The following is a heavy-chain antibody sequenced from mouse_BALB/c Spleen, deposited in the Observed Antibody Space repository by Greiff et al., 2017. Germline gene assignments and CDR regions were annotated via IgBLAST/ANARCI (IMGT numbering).Heavy chain of an antibody. Sequence: DVQLQESGPGLVKPSQSLSLTCTVTGYSITSDYAWNWIRQFPGNKLEWMGYISYSGSTSYNPSLKSRISITRDTSKNQFFLQLNSVTTEETATYYCALYGSSYRYFDVWGAGTTVTVSS. V-gene: IGHV3-2*02. J-gene: IGHJ1*01. CDR2: ISYSGST. D-gene: IGHD1-1*01. CDR1: GYSITSDYA. CDR3: ALYGSSYRYFDV.